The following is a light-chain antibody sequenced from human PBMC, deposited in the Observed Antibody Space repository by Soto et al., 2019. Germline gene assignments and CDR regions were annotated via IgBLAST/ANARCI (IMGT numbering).Light chain of an antibody. CDR3: QQLNSYPRT. Sequence: DIQLTQSPSFLSASVGDRVTITCRASQGISSYLAWYQQKPGKAPKLLIYAASTLQSGVATRFSGSGSGTEFTITSSSLQPEDLANYDSQQLNSYPRTFGQGTKVEIK. J-gene: IGKJ1*01. CDR1: QGISSY. CDR2: AAS. V-gene: IGKV1-9*01.